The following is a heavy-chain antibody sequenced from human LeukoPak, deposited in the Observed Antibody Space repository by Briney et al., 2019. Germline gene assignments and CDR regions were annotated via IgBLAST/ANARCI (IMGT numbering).Heavy chain of an antibody. V-gene: IGHV3-53*01. CDR3: ERLLYVSGTYNLFD. CDR2: IYSGGST. D-gene: IGHD3-10*01. CDR1: GFTVSSNY. J-gene: IGHJ4*02. Sequence: PGGSLRLSCAASGFTVSSNYMSWVRQAPGKGLEWVSVIYSGGSTYYADSVKGRFTISRDNSKNTLYLQMNSLRAEDTAVYYCERLLYVSGTYNLFDWGQGTLVTVSS.